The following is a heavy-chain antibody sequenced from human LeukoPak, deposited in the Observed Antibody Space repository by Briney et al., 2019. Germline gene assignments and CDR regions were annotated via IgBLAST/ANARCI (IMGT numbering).Heavy chain of an antibody. CDR1: GFTFSSYS. J-gene: IGHJ3*02. CDR3: ARVHSSGYYNAFDI. CDR2: ISSSSSYI. Sequence: GGSLRLSCAASGFTFSSYSMNWVRQAPGKGLEWVSSISSSSSYIYYADSVKGRFAISRDNAKNSLYLQMNSLRAEDTAVYYCARVHSSGYYNAFDIWGQGTMVTVSS. V-gene: IGHV3-21*01. D-gene: IGHD3-22*01.